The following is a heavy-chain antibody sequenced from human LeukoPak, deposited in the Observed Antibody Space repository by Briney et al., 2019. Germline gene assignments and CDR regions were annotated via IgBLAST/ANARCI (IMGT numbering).Heavy chain of an antibody. J-gene: IGHJ4*02. D-gene: IGHD1-26*01. CDR1: GGSISSSSYY. CDR2: IYYSGST. Sequence: MSSETLSLTCTVSGGSISSSSYYWGWIRQPPGKGLEWIGSIYYSGSTYYNPSLKSRVTISVDTSKNQFSLKLSSVTAADTAVYYCARHSSRELGLDYWGQGTLVTVSS. V-gene: IGHV4-39*01. CDR3: ARHSSRELGLDY.